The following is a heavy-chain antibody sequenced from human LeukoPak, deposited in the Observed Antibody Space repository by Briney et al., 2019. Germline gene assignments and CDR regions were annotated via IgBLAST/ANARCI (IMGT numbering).Heavy chain of an antibody. V-gene: IGHV3-30*18. CDR2: ISYDGSNK. J-gene: IGHJ4*02. CDR1: GFPFNSYG. Sequence: GALKLSFAASGFPFNSYGMHLVRPAPGKGLEWVAVISYDGSNKYYADSVKGRFTISRDNSKHTMYLKMNSLRAEDTAVYYWSKDQYVRGVIIPYFDYWGQGTLVTVSS. D-gene: IGHD3-10*02. CDR3: SKDQYVRGVIIPYFDY.